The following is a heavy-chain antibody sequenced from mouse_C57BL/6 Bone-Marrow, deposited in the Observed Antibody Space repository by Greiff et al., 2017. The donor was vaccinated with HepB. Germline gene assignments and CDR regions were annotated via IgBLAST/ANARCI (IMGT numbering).Heavy chain of an antibody. CDR2: IYPRSGNT. J-gene: IGHJ4*01. V-gene: IGHV1-81*01. Sequence: VQRVESGAELARPGASVKLSCKASGYTFTSYGISWVKQRTGQGLEWIGEIYPRSGNTYYNEKFKGKATLTADKSSSTAYMELRSLTSEDSAVYFCACSQNAMDYWGQGTSVTVSS. D-gene: IGHD1-1*01. CDR3: ACSQNAMDY. CDR1: GYTFTSYG.